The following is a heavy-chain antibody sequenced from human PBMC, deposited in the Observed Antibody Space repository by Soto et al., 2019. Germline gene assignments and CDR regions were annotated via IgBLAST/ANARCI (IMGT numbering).Heavy chain of an antibody. CDR3: AGDSSSPWGQYYYYYAMDV. V-gene: IGHV1-18*01. Sequence: QVQLVQSGTEVKKPGASVKVSCKASNHTFSSFGINWVRQAPGRGLEWMGWISVYTGKTNYAQEVQDRVTLTRDTSPSIVYMELRSLTSDDTAVYYCAGDSSSPWGQYYYYYAMDVWGQGTTVTVSS. CDR1: NHTFSSFG. D-gene: IGHD6-13*01. CDR2: ISVYTGKT. J-gene: IGHJ6*02.